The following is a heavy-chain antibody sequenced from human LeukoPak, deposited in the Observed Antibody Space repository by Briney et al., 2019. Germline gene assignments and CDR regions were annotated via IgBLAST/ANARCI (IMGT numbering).Heavy chain of an antibody. CDR3: AKGAARFSTLDV. CDR2: ISGSGGTT. Sequence: GGSLRLSCAASGFTFSSYVMSWVRQAPGKGLEWVSAISGSGGTTYYADSVKGRFTISRDNSKNTLYLQMNSLRAEDTAVYYCAKGAARFSTLDVWGKGTTVTVSS. V-gene: IGHV3-23*01. D-gene: IGHD2-2*01. CDR1: GFTFSSYV. J-gene: IGHJ6*04.